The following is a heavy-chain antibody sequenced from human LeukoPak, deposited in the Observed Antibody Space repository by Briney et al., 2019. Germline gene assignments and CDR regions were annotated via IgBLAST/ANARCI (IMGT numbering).Heavy chain of an antibody. CDR2: INTDGSST. J-gene: IGHJ6*02. D-gene: IGHD3-10*01. CDR3: ARGHLVREVIHLYYYYYCVMDV. Sequence: GGSLRLSCAASGFTFSSYWMHWVRQVPGKGLVWVSRINTDGSSTSYADSVKGRFTTPRDSAKNTLYLQMNSLTAEDTAVYFCARGHLVREVIHLYYYYYCVMDVWGQGTTVTVSS. CDR1: GFTFSSYW. V-gene: IGHV3-74*01.